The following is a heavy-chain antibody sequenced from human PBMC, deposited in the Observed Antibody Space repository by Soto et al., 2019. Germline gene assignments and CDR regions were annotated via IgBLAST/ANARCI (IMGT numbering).Heavy chain of an antibody. CDR2: ISWNSGSI. CDR1: GFTFDDYA. D-gene: IGHD2-2*02. CDR3: AKDYCSSTSCHIIGYYYMDV. V-gene: IGHV3-9*01. Sequence: GGSLRLSCAASGFTFDDYAMHWVRQAPGKGLEWVSGISWNSGSIGYADSVKGRFTISRDNAKNSLYLQMNSLRAEDTALYYCAKDYCSSTSCHIIGYYYMDVWGKGTTVTVSS. J-gene: IGHJ6*03.